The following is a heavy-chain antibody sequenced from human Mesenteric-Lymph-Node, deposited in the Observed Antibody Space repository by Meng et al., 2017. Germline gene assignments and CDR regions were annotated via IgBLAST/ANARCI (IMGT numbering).Heavy chain of an antibody. D-gene: IGHD5-18*01. CDR2: ISYDGSNK. Sequence: GESLKISCAASGFTFSSYAMHWVRQAPGKGLEWVAVISYDGSNKYYADSVKGRFTISRDNSKNTLYLQMNSLRAEDTAVYYCVRGEGYSYGYGYFVSWGQGTLVTVSS. J-gene: IGHJ4*02. CDR3: VRGEGYSYGYGYFVS. CDR1: GFTFSSYA. V-gene: IGHV3-30*01.